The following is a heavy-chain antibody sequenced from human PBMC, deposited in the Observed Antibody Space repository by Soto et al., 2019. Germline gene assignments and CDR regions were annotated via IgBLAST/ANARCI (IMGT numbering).Heavy chain of an antibody. D-gene: IGHD4-17*01. Sequence: SETLSLTCTVSGGSISSYYWSWIRQPPGKGLEWIGYIYYSGSTNYNPSLKSRVTISVDTSKNQFSLKLSSVTAADTAVYYCARSSSYGDELVFDYWGQGTLVTVSS. CDR2: IYYSGST. CDR3: ARSSSYGDELVFDY. CDR1: GGSISSYY. V-gene: IGHV4-59*01. J-gene: IGHJ4*02.